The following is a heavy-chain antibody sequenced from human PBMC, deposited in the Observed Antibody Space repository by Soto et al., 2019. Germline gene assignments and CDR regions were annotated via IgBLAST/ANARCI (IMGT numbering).Heavy chain of an antibody. J-gene: IGHJ6*02. Sequence: EVQLVESGGGLVKPGGSLRLSCAASGFTFSNAWMNWVRQAPGKGLEWVGRIKSKTDGGTTDYAAPVKGRFTISRDESKNTLYLQMNSLKTEDTAVYYCTTAVAVYYGMDVWGQGTTVTVSS. V-gene: IGHV3-15*07. CDR1: GFTFSNAW. D-gene: IGHD6-19*01. CDR2: IKSKTDGGTT. CDR3: TTAVAVYYGMDV.